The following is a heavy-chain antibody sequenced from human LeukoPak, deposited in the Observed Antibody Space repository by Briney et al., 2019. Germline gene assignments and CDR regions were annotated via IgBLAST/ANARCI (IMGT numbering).Heavy chain of an antibody. Sequence: SETLSLTCAVYGGSFSGYYWSWIRQPPGKGLEWIGEINHSGSTNYNPSLKSRVTISVDTSKNQFSLKLSSVTAADTAVYYCARGGGWGMIVDEDCFDYWGQGTLVTVSS. CDR1: GGSFSGYY. CDR3: ARGGGWGMIVDEDCFDY. V-gene: IGHV4-34*01. D-gene: IGHD3-22*01. J-gene: IGHJ4*02. CDR2: INHSGST.